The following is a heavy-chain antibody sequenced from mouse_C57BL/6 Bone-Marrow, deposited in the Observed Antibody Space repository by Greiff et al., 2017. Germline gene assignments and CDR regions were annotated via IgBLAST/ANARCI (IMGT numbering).Heavy chain of an antibody. CDR3: AHYGSSWGFAY. J-gene: IGHJ3*01. CDR2: INPYNGGT. CDR1: GYTFTDYY. V-gene: IGHV1-19*01. Sequence: VQLQQSGPVLVKPGASVKMSCKASGYTFTDYYMNWVKQSHGKSLEWIGVINPYNGGTSYNQKFKGKATLTVDKSSSTAYMELNSLTSEDSAVYYCAHYGSSWGFAYWGQGTLVTVSA. D-gene: IGHD1-1*01.